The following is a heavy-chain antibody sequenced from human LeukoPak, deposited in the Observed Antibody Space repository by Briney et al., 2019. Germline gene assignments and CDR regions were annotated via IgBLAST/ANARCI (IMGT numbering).Heavy chain of an antibody. CDR1: GDSIKSDEYH. J-gene: IGHJ6*02. D-gene: IGHD6-19*01. Sequence: SETLSLTCTVSGDSIKSDEYHWSWIRQPPGKGLEWIGYIFYRGTTYYNPSLMSRVTISLDTSKNQFSLKLSSVTAADTAVYYCAREGAGWGGNFYAMDVWAQGTTVTVSS. V-gene: IGHV4-30-4*01. CDR3: AREGAGWGGNFYAMDV. CDR2: IFYRGTT.